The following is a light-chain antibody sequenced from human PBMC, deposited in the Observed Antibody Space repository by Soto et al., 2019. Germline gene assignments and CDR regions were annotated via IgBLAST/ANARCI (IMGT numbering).Light chain of an antibody. CDR1: ATVATN. CDR2: GAS. CDR3: QQYFEWPPMT. Sequence: PGERATLSCWASATVATNLAWYQQKPGQAPRLLISGASTRAAGISDRFRGSGSGTEFTLTISSLRSEDSAIYYCQQYFEWPPMTFGQGTKVDIK. V-gene: IGKV3-15*01. J-gene: IGKJ1*01.